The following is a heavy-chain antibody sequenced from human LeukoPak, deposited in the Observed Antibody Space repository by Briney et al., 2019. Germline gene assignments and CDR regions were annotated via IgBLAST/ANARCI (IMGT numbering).Heavy chain of an antibody. D-gene: IGHD3-22*01. CDR2: ISAYNGNT. Sequence: ASVKVSCKASGYTFTSYGISWVRQAPGQGLEWMGWISAYNGNTNYAQKLQGRVTMTTDTSTSIAYMELRSLRSDDTAVYYCARSRSEYYYDSSGYPSPWGQGTLVTVSS. J-gene: IGHJ5*02. CDR3: ARSRSEYYYDSSGYPSP. CDR1: GYTFTSYG. V-gene: IGHV1-18*01.